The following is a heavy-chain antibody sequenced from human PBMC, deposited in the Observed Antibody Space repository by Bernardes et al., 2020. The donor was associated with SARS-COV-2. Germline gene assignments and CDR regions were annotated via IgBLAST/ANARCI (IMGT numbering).Heavy chain of an antibody. CDR2: IYPVDSHT. V-gene: IGHV5-51*01. Sequence: GESLKISCKGSGYSFTNYWIGWVRKMPGKGLEWMGIIYPVDSHTRYSPSFQGQVTITAAKSISTAFLQWSSLKASDTAMYYCESSPCSSTSCYYYYGMDVWGQGTTVTVSS. CDR1: GYSFTNYW. CDR3: ESSPCSSTSCYYYYGMDV. J-gene: IGHJ6*02. D-gene: IGHD2-2*01.